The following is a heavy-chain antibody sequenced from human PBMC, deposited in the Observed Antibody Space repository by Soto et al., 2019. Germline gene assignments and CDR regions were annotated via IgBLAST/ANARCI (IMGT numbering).Heavy chain of an antibody. CDR3: ARDSSGWPDFDY. J-gene: IGHJ4*02. Sequence: ASVKVSCKASGYTFTSYGISCVRQAPGQGLEWMGWISAYNGNTNYAQKLQGRVTMTTDTSTSTAYMELRSLRTDDTAVYYCARDSSGWPDFDYWGQGTLVTVSS. CDR2: ISAYNGNT. D-gene: IGHD6-19*01. CDR1: GYTFTSYG. V-gene: IGHV1-18*04.